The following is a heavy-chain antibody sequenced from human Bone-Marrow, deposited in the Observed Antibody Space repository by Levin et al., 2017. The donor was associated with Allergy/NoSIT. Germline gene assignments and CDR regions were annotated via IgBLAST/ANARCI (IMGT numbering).Heavy chain of an antibody. CDR1: GGSIRSSTW. CDR2: IYHGGST. Sequence: SQTLSLPCTVSGGSIRSSTWWSWVRQSPGKGLEWIGEIYHGGSTNYNPSLKSRVSMSVDKSKSQFSLKLSSVTAADTAVYYCARDPLDYGTNSGNYWGQGTLVTVSS. V-gene: IGHV4-4*02. D-gene: IGHD4-17*01. J-gene: IGHJ4*02. CDR3: ARDPLDYGTNSGNY.